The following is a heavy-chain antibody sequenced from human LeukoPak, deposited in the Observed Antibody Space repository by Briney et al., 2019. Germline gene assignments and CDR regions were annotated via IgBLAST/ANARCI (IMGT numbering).Heavy chain of an antibody. CDR3: ARGGYYGSGSFNWFDP. Sequence: SETLSLTCTVSGGSISSYYWSWIRQPPGKGLEWIGYIYYSGSTNYKPSLKSRVTISVDTSKNQFSLKLSSVTAADTAVYYCARGGYYGSGSFNWFDPWGQGTLVTVSS. CDR2: IYYSGST. D-gene: IGHD3-10*01. CDR1: GGSISSYY. J-gene: IGHJ5*02. V-gene: IGHV4-59*01.